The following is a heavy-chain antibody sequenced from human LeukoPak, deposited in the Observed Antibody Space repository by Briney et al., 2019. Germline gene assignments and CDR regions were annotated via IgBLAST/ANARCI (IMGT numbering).Heavy chain of an antibody. CDR2: IIPIFGTA. D-gene: IGHD6-6*01. J-gene: IGHJ6*03. CDR1: GGTFSSYA. CDR3: GIAARRGKYYYYYYYMDV. V-gene: IGHV1-69*06. Sequence: GASVKVSCKASGGTFSSYAISWVRQAPGQGLEWMGGIIPIFGTANYAQKFQGRVTITADKSTSTAYMELSSLRSEDTAVYYCGIAARRGKYYYYYYYMDVWGKGTTVTVSS.